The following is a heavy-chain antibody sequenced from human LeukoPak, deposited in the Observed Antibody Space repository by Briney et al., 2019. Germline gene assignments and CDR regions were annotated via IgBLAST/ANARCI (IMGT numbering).Heavy chain of an antibody. J-gene: IGHJ4*02. D-gene: IGHD3-22*01. CDR1: GYTFTSFA. Sequence: GASVKVSCKASGYTFTSFAISWVRQATGQGLEWMGWMNPNSGNTGYAQKFQGRVTMTRNTSISTAYMELSSLRSEDTAVYYCARGRKGPFITMIVVVIDYYFDYWGQGTLVTVSS. CDR3: ARGRKGPFITMIVVVIDYYFDY. CDR2: MNPNSGNT. V-gene: IGHV1-8*02.